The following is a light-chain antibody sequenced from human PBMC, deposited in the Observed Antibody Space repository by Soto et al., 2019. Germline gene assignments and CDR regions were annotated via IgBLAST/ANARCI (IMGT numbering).Light chain of an antibody. Sequence: EMVMTQSPATLSVSPGERATLSCRASQSVSHKLAWYQQKPGQAPRLFIYDASTRATGIPARFSGSGSGTEFTLTISSLQSEDFAVYYCQQYNSWPETFGQGTKVDIK. V-gene: IGKV3-15*01. CDR2: DAS. CDR3: QQYNSWPET. J-gene: IGKJ1*01. CDR1: QSVSHK.